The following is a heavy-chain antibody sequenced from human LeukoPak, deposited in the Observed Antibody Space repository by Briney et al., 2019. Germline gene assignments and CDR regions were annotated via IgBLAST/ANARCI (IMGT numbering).Heavy chain of an antibody. CDR2: IYYSGST. CDR1: GGSISSYY. V-gene: IGHV4-59*08. CDR3: ARHSRLDKSSLSWADY. Sequence: PSETLSLTCTVSGGSISSYYWSWIRQPPGKGLEWIGYIYYSGSTNYNPSLKSRVTISVDTSKNQFSLKLSSVTAADTAVYYCARHSRLDKSSLSWADYWGQGTLVTVSS. D-gene: IGHD2-2*03. J-gene: IGHJ4*02.